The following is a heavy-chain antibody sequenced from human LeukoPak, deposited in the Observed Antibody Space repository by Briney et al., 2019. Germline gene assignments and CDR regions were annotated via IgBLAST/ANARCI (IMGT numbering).Heavy chain of an antibody. CDR3: ARDSRDYGDYILGGGDY. D-gene: IGHD4-17*01. J-gene: IGHJ4*02. V-gene: IGHV3-30*02. Sequence: GGSLRLSCAASGITFSSYGMHWVRQAPGKGLEWVAFIRYDGSHKYYADSVKGRFTISRDNAKNSLYLQMNSLRAEDTAVYYFARDSRDYGDYILGGGDYWGQGTLVTVSS. CDR1: GITFSSYG. CDR2: IRYDGSHK.